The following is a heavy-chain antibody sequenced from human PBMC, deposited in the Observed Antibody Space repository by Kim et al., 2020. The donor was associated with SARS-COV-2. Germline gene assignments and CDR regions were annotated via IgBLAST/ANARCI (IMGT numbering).Heavy chain of an antibody. J-gene: IGHJ4*02. D-gene: IGHD3-3*01. Sequence: ADSVKGRFTISRDNFKKMVYLQMNSLRAEVTAIYYCARRITIFGVGYYLDYWGQGTLVTVSS. CDR3: ARRITIFGVGYYLDY. V-gene: IGHV3-23*01.